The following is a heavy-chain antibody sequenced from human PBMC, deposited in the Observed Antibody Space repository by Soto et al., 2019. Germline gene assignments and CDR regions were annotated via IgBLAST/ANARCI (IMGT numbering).Heavy chain of an antibody. CDR2: INAGNGNT. V-gene: IGHV1-3*01. J-gene: IGHJ6*02. CDR1: GYTFTSYA. CDR3: ARVAPETYYYYYYGMDV. Sequence: GASVKVSCKASGYTFTSYAMHWVRQAPGQRLEWMGWINAGNGNTKYSQKFQGRVTITRDTSARTAYMELSSLRSEDTAVYYCARVAPETYYYYYYGMDVWGQGTTVTVSS.